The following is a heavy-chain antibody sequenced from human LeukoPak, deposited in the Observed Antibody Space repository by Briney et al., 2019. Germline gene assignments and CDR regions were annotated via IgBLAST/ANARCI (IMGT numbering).Heavy chain of an antibody. V-gene: IGHV4-61*02. CDR1: GGSISSGTYY. D-gene: IGHD2-21*02. CDR2: IYTSGNT. J-gene: IGHJ4*02. Sequence: SQTLSLTCTVSGGSISSGTYYWSWIRQPAGTGLEWLGRIYTSGNTNYNPSLKSRVTISVDTSKNQFSLKLSSVIAADTAVYYCARDRDCGGDCYTFDYWGQGTLVTVSS. CDR3: ARDRDCGGDCYTFDY.